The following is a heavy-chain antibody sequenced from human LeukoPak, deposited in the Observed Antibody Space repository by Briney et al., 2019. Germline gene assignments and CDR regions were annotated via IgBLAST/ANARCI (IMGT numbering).Heavy chain of an antibody. J-gene: IGHJ5*02. Sequence: GGSLRLSCAASGFTFNDYYMSWIRRAPGKGLEWISYISISGYSTYYADSVKGRFTISRDNAKNSLYLQMNNLRPEDTAFYYCARRYDFWSGYYGWFDPWGQGTLVTVSS. V-gene: IGHV3-11*04. D-gene: IGHD3-3*01. CDR3: ARRYDFWSGYYGWFDP. CDR2: ISISGYST. CDR1: GFTFNDYY.